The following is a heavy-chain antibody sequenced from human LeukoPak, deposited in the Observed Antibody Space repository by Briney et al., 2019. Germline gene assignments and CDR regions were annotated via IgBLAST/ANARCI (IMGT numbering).Heavy chain of an antibody. J-gene: IGHJ4*02. CDR3: ARGGATGGSFEN. Sequence: GGSLRLSCAASGFPFNVQTMSWVRQAPGKGLAWVASMREDGSEIHYVDSVKGRFTISRDNPKNSVYLQMNSLRDEDTAVYYCARGGATGGSFENWGQGTLVTVPS. CDR2: MREDGSEI. CDR1: GFPFNVQT. V-gene: IGHV3-7*01. D-gene: IGHD3-10*01.